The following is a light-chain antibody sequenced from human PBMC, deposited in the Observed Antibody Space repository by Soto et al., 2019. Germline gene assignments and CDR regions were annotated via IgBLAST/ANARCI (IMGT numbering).Light chain of an antibody. J-gene: IGKJ1*01. Sequence: AIPMTQSPSSLSASVGDRVTMTCRASQGINNELAWYQQKPGKAPKLLIYAASNLHSGVPSRFSGSGSGTDFAPTISSLQPEDFATYFCLHDYNYPRTFGQGTKVE. V-gene: IGKV1-6*01. CDR3: LHDYNYPRT. CDR2: AAS. CDR1: QGINNE.